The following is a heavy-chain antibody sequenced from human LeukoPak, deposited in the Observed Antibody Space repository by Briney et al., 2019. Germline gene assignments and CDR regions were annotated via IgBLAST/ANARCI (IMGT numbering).Heavy chain of an antibody. CDR1: GFTFSSYS. CDR2: IWYDGSNK. V-gene: IGHV3-33*08. D-gene: IGHD3-10*01. J-gene: IGHJ4*02. CDR3: ARDAGSGSQLVGYYFDY. Sequence: PGGSLRLSCAASGFTFSSYSMNWVRQAPGKGLEWVAVIWYDGSNKYYADSVKGRFTISRGNYKNTLYLQMNSLRAEDTAVYYCARDAGSGSQLVGYYFDYWGQGTLVTVSS.